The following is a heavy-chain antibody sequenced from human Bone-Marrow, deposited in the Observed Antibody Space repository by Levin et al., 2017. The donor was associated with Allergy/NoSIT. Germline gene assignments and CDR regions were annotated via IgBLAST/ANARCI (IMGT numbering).Heavy chain of an antibody. CDR2: ISSDGSNK. V-gene: IGHV3-30*04. D-gene: IGHD1-26*01. J-gene: IGHJ4*02. Sequence: GGSLRLSCADSGFTFSNYIMHWVRQAPGKGLEWVTVISSDGSNKHYADTVKGRFTISRDNSKNTLYLQMNSLRGEDTAVYYCATAGESGRYFDTWRQGTLVTVSS. CDR3: ATAGESGRYFDT. CDR1: GFTFSNYI.